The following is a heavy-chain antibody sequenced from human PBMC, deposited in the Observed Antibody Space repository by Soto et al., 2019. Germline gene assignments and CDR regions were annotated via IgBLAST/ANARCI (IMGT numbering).Heavy chain of an antibody. CDR3: ARSAGNAGRFSEY. CDR1: GYTFTSYW. J-gene: IGHJ4*02. CDR2: IYPGDSDT. V-gene: IGHV5-51*01. D-gene: IGHD2-15*01. Sequence: ESLKISCKGSGYTFTSYWIGWVRQMPGEGLEWLGVIYPGDSDTRYSPPFQGQVTISADKSINTAYLQWGSLKASDSAIYYCARSAGNAGRFSEYWGQGNLVTVSS.